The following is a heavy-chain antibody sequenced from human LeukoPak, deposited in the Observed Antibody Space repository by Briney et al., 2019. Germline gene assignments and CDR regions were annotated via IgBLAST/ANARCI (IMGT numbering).Heavy chain of an antibody. J-gene: IGHJ4*02. CDR2: IWYDGSNK. V-gene: IGHV3-33*01. D-gene: IGHD3-10*01. CDR3: ARQHVAEKLWFGELSFDY. CDR1: GFTFSSYG. Sequence: PGGSLRLSCAASGFTFSSYGMHWVRQAPGKGLEWVAVIWYDGSNKYYADSVKGRFTISRDNSKNTLYLQMNSLRAEDTAVYYCARQHVAEKLWFGELSFDYWGQGTLVTVSS.